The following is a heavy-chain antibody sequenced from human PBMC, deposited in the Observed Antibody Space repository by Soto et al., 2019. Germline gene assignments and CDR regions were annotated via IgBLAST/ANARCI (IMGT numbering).Heavy chain of an antibody. J-gene: IGHJ6*02. D-gene: IGHD5-12*01. Sequence: GESLKISCKGSGYSFTSYWISWVRQMPGKGLEWMGRIDPSDSYTNYSPSFQGHVTISADRSISTAYLQWSSLKASDTAMYYCARHIVATTYYGMDVWGQGTTVTVSS. V-gene: IGHV5-10-1*01. CDR2: IDPSDSYT. CDR1: GYSFTSYW. CDR3: ARHIVATTYYGMDV.